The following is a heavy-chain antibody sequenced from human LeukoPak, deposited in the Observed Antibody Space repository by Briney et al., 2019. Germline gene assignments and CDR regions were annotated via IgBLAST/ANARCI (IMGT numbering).Heavy chain of an antibody. CDR3: ARGSYDFWSGVYYYYGMDV. Sequence: SETLSLTCTVSGGSISSYYWSWIRQPPGKGLEWIGYIHYSGSTYYNPSLKSRVTISVDTSKNQFSLKLSSVTAADTAVYYCARGSYDFWSGVYYYYGMDVWGQGTTVTVSS. V-gene: IGHV4-30-4*08. D-gene: IGHD3-3*01. J-gene: IGHJ6*02. CDR2: IHYSGST. CDR1: GGSISSYY.